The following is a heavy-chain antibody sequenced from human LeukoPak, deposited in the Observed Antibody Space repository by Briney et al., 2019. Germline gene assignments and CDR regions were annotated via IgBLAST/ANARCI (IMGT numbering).Heavy chain of an antibody. J-gene: IGHJ4*02. CDR1: GYTFTDYY. Sequence: GASVKVSCKASGYTFTDYYIHWVRQAPGQGLEWMGWINPNSGGTKYAQKFQGRVTMTRDRAISTAYMELSRLTSDDTALYYCARDGAVAGTAYPEYWGQGTLVTVSS. CDR3: ARDGAVAGTAYPEY. CDR2: INPNSGGT. V-gene: IGHV1-2*02. D-gene: IGHD6-19*01.